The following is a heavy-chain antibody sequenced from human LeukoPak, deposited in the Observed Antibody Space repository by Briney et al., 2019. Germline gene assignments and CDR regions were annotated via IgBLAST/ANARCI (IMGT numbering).Heavy chain of an antibody. CDR2: IKEDGTRK. CDR3: VAWGSLVV. CDR1: GFTVDTYW. Sequence: GGSLRLSCVASGFTVDTYWMSWVRQAPGKGLDWVAHIKEDGTRKYYVDSVRGRFTISRDNAKNSLFLQMNSLRVEDTAVFYCVAWGSLVVWGQGTLVTVSS. D-gene: IGHD3-16*01. V-gene: IGHV3-7*01. J-gene: IGHJ4*02.